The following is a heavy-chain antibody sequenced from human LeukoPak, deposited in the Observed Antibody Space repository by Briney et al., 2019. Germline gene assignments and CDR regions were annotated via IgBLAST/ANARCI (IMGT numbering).Heavy chain of an antibody. D-gene: IGHD6-19*01. J-gene: IGHJ5*02. CDR1: GGSISSSSYY. Sequence: SQTLSLTCTVSGGSISSSSYYWGWIRQPPGKGLEWIGSIYYSGSTYYNPSLKSRVTISVDTSKNQFSLKLSSVTAADTAVYYCARPKGSGRTRFDPWGQGTLVTVSS. CDR3: ARPKGSGRTRFDP. V-gene: IGHV4-39*07. CDR2: IYYSGST.